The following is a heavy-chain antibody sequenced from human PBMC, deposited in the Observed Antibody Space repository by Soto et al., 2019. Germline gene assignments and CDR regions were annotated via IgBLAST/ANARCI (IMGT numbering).Heavy chain of an antibody. CDR3: ARDFRNYDSSGLINWFDP. D-gene: IGHD3-22*01. CDR2: IYYSGST. Sequence: SLTCTVSGGSISSGDYYWSWIRQPPGKGLEWIGYIYYSGSTYYNPSLKSRVTISVDTSKNQFSLKLSSVTAADTAVYYCARDFRNYDSSGLINWFDPWGQGTLVTVSS. J-gene: IGHJ5*02. V-gene: IGHV4-30-4*01. CDR1: GGSISSGDYY.